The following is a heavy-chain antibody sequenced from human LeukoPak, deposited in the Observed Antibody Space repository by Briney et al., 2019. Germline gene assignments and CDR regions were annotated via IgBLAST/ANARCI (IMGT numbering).Heavy chain of an antibody. CDR1: QFTFTNYA. CDR3: GSPAVAGTEAPQT. Sequence: GGSLRLSCAASQFTFTNYAMHWVRQAPGKGLDWVAVISHDGREKFYSDSVKGRFTISRDNSKSTLYLQMNSLRVEDTAVFYCGSPAVAGTEAPQTGGQGTLVT. V-gene: IGHV3-30*04. J-gene: IGHJ1*01. CDR2: ISHDGREK. D-gene: IGHD6-19*01.